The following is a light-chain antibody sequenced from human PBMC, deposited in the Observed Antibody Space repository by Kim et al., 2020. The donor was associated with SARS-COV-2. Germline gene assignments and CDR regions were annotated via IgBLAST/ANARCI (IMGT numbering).Light chain of an antibody. J-gene: IGLJ3*02. CDR1: SSNIGSNT. Sequence: GPRGTIACSASSSNIGSNTVNWYHQVPGTAPPLRISNNNQRPSWVPDRFSCSTSGTSASPAISGLQSEDEADYYCAAWDDSLSAWVFGGGTKVTVL. CDR2: NNN. V-gene: IGLV1-44*01. CDR3: AAWDDSLSAWV.